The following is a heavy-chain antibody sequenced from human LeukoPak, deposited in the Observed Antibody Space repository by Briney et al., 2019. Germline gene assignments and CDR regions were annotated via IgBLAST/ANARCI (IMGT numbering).Heavy chain of an antibody. CDR2: INHSGTT. D-gene: IGHD6-13*01. J-gene: IGHJ4*02. V-gene: IGHV4-39*01. CDR1: GDSISNSGYY. CDR3: ARKKLVARGYFDF. Sequence: SETLSLTCTVSGDSISNSGYYWDWIRQSPGRGLEWIGSINHSGTTYYEPSLKSRVTISVDASKNQFSLKLSSVTAADTTIYYCARKKLVARGYFDFWGRGIPVIVSS.